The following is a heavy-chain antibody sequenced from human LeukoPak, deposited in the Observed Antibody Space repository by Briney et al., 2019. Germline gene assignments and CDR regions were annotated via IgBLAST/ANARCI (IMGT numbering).Heavy chain of an antibody. CDR1: GGSFSGYY. CDR3: ARGGYSYVPLDY. CDR2: INHSGST. D-gene: IGHD5-18*01. J-gene: IGHJ4*02. Sequence: KPSETLSLTCAVYGGSFSGYYWSWIRQPPGKGLEWIGEINHSGSTNYNPSLKSRVTISVDTSKNQFSLKLSSVTAADTAVYYCARGGYSYVPLDYWGQGTLVTVPS. V-gene: IGHV4-34*01.